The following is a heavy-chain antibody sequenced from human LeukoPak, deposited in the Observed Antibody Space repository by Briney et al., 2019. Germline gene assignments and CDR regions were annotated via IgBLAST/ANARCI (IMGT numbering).Heavy chain of an antibody. J-gene: IGHJ5*02. CDR1: GDSLDSHF. D-gene: IGHD2-15*01. V-gene: IGHV4-59*08. CDR3: ARNVGFYSHDT. CDR2: IHGSGST. Sequence: SETLSLTCTVSGDSLDSHFWSWVRQPPGKGLEWIGYIHGSGSTHYDDSLRSRVTISEDTSKNQFSLKLTSVTAADTAMYYCARNVGFYSHDTWDQGILVTVSS.